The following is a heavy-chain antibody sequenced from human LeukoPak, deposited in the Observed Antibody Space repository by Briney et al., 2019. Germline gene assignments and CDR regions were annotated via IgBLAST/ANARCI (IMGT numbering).Heavy chain of an antibody. CDR1: GFTFSSYA. D-gene: IGHD4-17*01. Sequence: QAGGSLRLSCAASGFTFSSYAMHWVRQAPGKGLEWVAVISYDGSNKYYADSVKGRFTISRDNSKNTLYLQMNSLRAEDTAVYYCARAGGRTTVTSPLVDYWGQGTLATVSS. V-gene: IGHV3-30-3*01. CDR2: ISYDGSNK. CDR3: ARAGGRTTVTSPLVDY. J-gene: IGHJ4*02.